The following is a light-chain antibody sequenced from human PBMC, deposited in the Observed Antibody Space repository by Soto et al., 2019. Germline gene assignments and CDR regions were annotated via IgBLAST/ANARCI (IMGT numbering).Light chain of an antibody. CDR2: GAS. Sequence: EIVLTQSPGPLSLSPGERATLSCSASQRVSSSYLAWYQQKPGQSPRLLIFGASSRATGIPDRFSGSGSGTDFTLTISRLEPEDFAVYYCQQYGSSPMYTFGQGTKLEIK. J-gene: IGKJ2*01. CDR1: QRVSSSY. CDR3: QQYGSSPMYT. V-gene: IGKV3-20*01.